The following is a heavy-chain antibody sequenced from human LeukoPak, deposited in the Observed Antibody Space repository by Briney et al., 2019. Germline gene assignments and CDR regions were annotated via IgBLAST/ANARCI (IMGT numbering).Heavy chain of an antibody. D-gene: IGHD5-12*01. CDR2: ISSSSSYI. V-gene: IGHV3-21*01. Sequence: GGSLRLSCAASGFTFSSYSMNWVRQAPGKGLEWVSSISSSSSYIYYADSVKGRFTISRDNAKNSLYLQMNSLRAEDTAVYYCARDRWSGYDRVDYWGQGTLVTVSS. CDR3: ARDRWSGYDRVDY. CDR1: GFTFSSYS. J-gene: IGHJ4*02.